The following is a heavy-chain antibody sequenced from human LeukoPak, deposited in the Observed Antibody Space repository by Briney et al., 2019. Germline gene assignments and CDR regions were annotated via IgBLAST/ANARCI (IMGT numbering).Heavy chain of an antibody. J-gene: IGHJ4*02. CDR1: GDSVSSNSAA. CDR2: TYYRSKWYN. CDR3: ARAKGGYCSSTSCFLFDY. D-gene: IGHD2-2*01. V-gene: IGHV6-1*01. Sequence: PSQTLSLTCAISGDSVSSNSAAWNWIRQSPSRGLEWLGRTYYRSKWYNDYAVSVKSRITINPDTSKNQFSLQLNSVTPEDTAVYYCARAKGGYCSSTSCFLFDYWGQGTLVTVSS.